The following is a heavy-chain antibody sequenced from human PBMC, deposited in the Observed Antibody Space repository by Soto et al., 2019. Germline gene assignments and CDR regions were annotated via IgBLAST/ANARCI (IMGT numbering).Heavy chain of an antibody. CDR1: GFTFEDYA. Sequence: EVQLVESGGGLVQPGRSLRLSCAASGFTFEDYAMHWVRQAPGKGLEWVSGISWNSGSIGYADSVKGRFTISRDNAKNSLYLQMNSLRAEDTALYYCAKDIFGKRNWRLRGGLWSGYTYYYYGMDVWGQGTTVTVSS. D-gene: IGHD3-3*01. J-gene: IGHJ6*02. CDR3: AKDIFGKRNWRLRGGLWSGYTYYYYGMDV. CDR2: ISWNSGSI. V-gene: IGHV3-9*01.